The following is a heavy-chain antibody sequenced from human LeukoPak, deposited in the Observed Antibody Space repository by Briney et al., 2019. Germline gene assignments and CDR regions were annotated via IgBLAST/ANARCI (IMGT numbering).Heavy chain of an antibody. CDR2: ISSSSSYT. V-gene: IGHV3-11*05. CDR1: GFTFSDYY. D-gene: IGHD6-13*01. CDR3: ARASIAAAADY. J-gene: IGHJ4*02. Sequence: MSGGSLRLSCAASGFTFSDYYMSWIRQAPGKGLEWVSYISSSSSYTNYADSVKGRFTISRDNAKNSLYLQMNSLRAEDTAVYYCARASIAAAADYWGQGTLVTVSS.